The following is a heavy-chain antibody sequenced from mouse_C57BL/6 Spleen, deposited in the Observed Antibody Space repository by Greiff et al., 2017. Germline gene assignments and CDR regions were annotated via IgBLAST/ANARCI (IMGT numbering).Heavy chain of an antibody. CDR2: IYPSDSET. J-gene: IGHJ2*01. CDR1: GYTFTSYW. Sequence: VKLQESGAELVRPGSSVKLSCKASGYTFTSYWMDWVKQRPGQGLEWIGNIYPSDSETHYNQKFKDKATLTVDKSSSTAYMQLSSLTSEDSAVYYCARRAEYYFDYWGQGTTLTVSS. V-gene: IGHV1-61*01. CDR3: ARRAEYYFDY.